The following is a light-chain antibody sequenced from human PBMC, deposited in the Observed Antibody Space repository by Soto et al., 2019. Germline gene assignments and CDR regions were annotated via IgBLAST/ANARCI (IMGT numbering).Light chain of an antibody. CDR2: KAS. CDR1: QTISSW. J-gene: IGKJ1*01. V-gene: IGKV1-5*03. Sequence: IQMTPSPSTLSGSLGDSVPITCRASQTISSWFAWYQQKPGKAPKLLIYKASSLESGVPSRLSGSGSGTEFTLTISSLQPDDFASYYCQQYDAYWTFGQGTKVDIK. CDR3: QQYDAYWT.